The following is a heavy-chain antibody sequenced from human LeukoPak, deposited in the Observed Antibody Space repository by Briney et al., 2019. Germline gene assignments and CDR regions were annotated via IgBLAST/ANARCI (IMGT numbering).Heavy chain of an antibody. CDR2: INPNSGGT. CDR1: GYTFTGYY. D-gene: IGHD3-22*01. J-gene: IGHJ4*02. CDR3: ARDRSGFFDY. V-gene: IGHV1-2*02. Sequence: EASVAVSCKASGYTFTGYYMHRVRQAPGQGLEWMGWINPNSGGTNYAQKFQGRVTMTRDTSISTAYMELSRVRSDDTAVYYCARDRSGFFDYWGQGTLVTVSS.